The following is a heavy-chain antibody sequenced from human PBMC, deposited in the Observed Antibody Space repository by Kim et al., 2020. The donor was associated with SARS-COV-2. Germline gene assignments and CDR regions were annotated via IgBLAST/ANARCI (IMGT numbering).Heavy chain of an antibody. J-gene: IGHJ4*02. D-gene: IGHD4-17*01. CDR3: AKDREVRWHYFDY. Sequence: YADSVKGRFTISRDNSKNTLYLQMNSLRAEDTAVYYCAKDREVRWHYFDYWGQGTLVTVSS. V-gene: IGHV3-23*01.